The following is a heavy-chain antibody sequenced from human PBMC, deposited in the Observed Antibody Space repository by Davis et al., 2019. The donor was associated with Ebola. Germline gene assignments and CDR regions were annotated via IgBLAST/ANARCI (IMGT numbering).Heavy chain of an antibody. J-gene: IGHJ5*02. Sequence: SQTLSLTRAVYGGSFSGYYWSWIRQPPGKGLEWIGEINHSGSTNYNPSLKSRVTISVDTSKNQFSLKLSSVTAADTAVYYCARAIGGRGGWFDPWGQGTLVTVSS. CDR2: INHSGST. V-gene: IGHV4-34*01. CDR3: ARAIGGRGGWFDP. CDR1: GGSFSGYY. D-gene: IGHD3-16*01.